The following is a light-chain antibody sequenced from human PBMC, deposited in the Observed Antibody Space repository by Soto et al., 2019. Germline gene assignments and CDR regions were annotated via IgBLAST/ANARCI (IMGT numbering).Light chain of an antibody. Sequence: ASQSVSSSYLAWYQQKHGQAPRLLIYGASSRATGIPDRFSGSGYGTDFTLTISRLEPEDFAVYYCQQYGSSLRTFGQGTKVDIK. V-gene: IGKV3-20*01. CDR3: QQYGSSLRT. CDR2: GAS. CDR1: QSVSSSY. J-gene: IGKJ1*01.